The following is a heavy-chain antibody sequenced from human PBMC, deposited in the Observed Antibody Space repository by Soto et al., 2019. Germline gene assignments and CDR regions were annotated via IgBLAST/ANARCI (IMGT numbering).Heavy chain of an antibody. CDR3: SRHEDGDFGVGWLFDL. CDR2: IYYSGTT. J-gene: IGHJ2*01. V-gene: IGHV4-39*01. D-gene: IGHD4-17*01. Sequence: QMQLQESGPGLVKPSETLSLTCTVSGVPISSSSHYWGWIRQPPGKGLEWIGSIYYSGTTYYNPSLKSRVTISVDTSKNNFSLQLNSVTAADTAVYYCSRHEDGDFGVGWLFDLWGRGTLVSVSS. CDR1: GVPISSSSHY.